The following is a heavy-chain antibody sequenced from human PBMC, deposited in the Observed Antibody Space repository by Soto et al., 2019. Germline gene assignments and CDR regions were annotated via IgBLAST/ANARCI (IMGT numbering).Heavy chain of an antibody. CDR2: IYYSGST. J-gene: IGHJ5*02. D-gene: IGHD6-19*01. CDR1: GGSISSYY. CDR3: VRARGWLVGYWFDP. V-gene: IGHV4-59*01. Sequence: QVQLQESGPGLVKPSETLSLTCTVSGGSISSYYWSWIRQPPGKGLEWIGYIYYSGSTNYNPSLKSRVTISVDTSKNQFSLKLSSVTAADTAVYYCVRARGWLVGYWFDPWGQGTLVTVSS.